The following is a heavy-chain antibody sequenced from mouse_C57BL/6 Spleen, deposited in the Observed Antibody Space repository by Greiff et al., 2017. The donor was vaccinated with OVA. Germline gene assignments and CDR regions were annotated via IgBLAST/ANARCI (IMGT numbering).Heavy chain of an antibody. CDR1: GYTFTGYW. V-gene: IGHV1-9*01. CDR2: ILPGSGST. Sequence: VQLQQSGAELMKPGASVKLSCKATGYTFTGYWIEWVKQRPGHGLEWIGEILPGSGSTNNNEKFTGKATFTADTSSNTAYMQLNSLTTEDSAIYYCARSESNYDYAMDYWGQGTSVTVSS. J-gene: IGHJ4*01. CDR3: ARSESNYDYAMDY. D-gene: IGHD2-5*01.